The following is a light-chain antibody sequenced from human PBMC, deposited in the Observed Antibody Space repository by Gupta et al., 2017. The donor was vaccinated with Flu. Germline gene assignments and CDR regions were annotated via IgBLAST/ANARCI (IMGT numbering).Light chain of an antibody. CDR3: QAWDSSGV. Sequence: ITCSGDKLGDKYVCWYQQKPGQSPILVIHQDSRRPSGIPERFSGSNSGNTATLTISGTQAMDEADYYCQAWDSSGVFGGGTKLTVL. CDR2: QDS. J-gene: IGLJ2*01. V-gene: IGLV3-1*01. CDR1: KLGDKY.